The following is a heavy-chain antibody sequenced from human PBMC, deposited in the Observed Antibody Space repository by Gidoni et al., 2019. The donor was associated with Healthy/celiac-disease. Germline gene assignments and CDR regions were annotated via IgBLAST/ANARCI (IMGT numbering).Heavy chain of an antibody. V-gene: IGHV4-30-4*01. D-gene: IGHD3-10*01. CDR2: IYYSGST. CDR1: GGSISSGAYY. J-gene: IGHJ4*02. Sequence: QVQLQESGPGLVKPSQTLSLTCTVPGGSISSGAYYWSWIRQPPGKGLEWIGYIYYSGSTYSNPSLKSRVTISVDTSKNQFSLKLSSVTAADTAVYYCARGVARFGAISFDYWGQGTLVTVSS. CDR3: ARGVARFGAISFDY.